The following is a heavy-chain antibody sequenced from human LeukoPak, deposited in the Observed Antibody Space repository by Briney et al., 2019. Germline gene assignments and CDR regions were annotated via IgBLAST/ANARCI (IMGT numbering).Heavy chain of an antibody. J-gene: IGHJ5*02. CDR2: ISSSSSYI. V-gene: IGHV3-21*01. D-gene: IGHD3-9*01. CDR3: ARAVLRYFDWLLP. CDR1: GFTFSSYS. Sequence: GGSLRLPCAASGFTFSSYSMNWVRQAPGKGLEWVSSISSSSSYIYYADSVKGRFTISRDNAKNSLYLQMNSLRAEDTAVYYCARAVLRYFDWLLPWGQGTLVTVSS.